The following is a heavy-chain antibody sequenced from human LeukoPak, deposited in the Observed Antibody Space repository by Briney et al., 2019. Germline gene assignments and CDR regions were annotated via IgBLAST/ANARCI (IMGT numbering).Heavy chain of an antibody. Sequence: PGGSLRLSCAASGFTFSSYAMHWVRQAPGKGLEWVAVISYDGSNKYYADSVKGRFTISRDNSKNTLYLQMNSLRAEDTAIYYCAKLPVSYSSGWSNFDYWGQGTLVTVSS. D-gene: IGHD6-19*01. V-gene: IGHV3-30-3*02. CDR1: GFTFSSYA. CDR2: ISYDGSNK. CDR3: AKLPVSYSSGWSNFDY. J-gene: IGHJ4*02.